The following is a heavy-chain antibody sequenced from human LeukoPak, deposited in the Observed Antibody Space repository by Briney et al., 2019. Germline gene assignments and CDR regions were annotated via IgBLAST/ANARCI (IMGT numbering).Heavy chain of an antibody. V-gene: IGHV4-34*01. CDR3: ARGGGISLRYYYYGMDV. CDR1: DGSMSSYY. D-gene: IGHD3-16*01. Sequence: SETLSLTCTVSDGSMSSYYWSWIRQPPGKGLEWIGEINHSGSTNYNPSLKSRVTISVDTSKNQFSLKLSSVTAADTAVYYCARGGGISLRYYYYGMDVWGQGTTVTVSS. CDR2: INHSGST. J-gene: IGHJ6*02.